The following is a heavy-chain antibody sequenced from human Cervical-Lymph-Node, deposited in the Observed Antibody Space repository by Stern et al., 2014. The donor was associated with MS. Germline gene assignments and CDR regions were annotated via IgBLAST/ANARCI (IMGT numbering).Heavy chain of an antibody. Sequence: VQLVESGGEVKKPGASVTVSCKASGYMFSSYGISWVRQAPGQGLEWMGWVSAYNGKTNYAQNFQGRITLTTDTSTSTAYMELRSLRSDDTAVYYCARGGADVDYWGQGTLVTVSA. D-gene: IGHD3-10*01. CDR1: GYMFSSYG. CDR2: VSAYNGKT. V-gene: IGHV1-18*01. CDR3: ARGGADVDY. J-gene: IGHJ4*02.